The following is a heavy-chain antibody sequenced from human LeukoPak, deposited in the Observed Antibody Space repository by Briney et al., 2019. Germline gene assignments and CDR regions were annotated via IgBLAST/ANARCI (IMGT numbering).Heavy chain of an antibody. CDR1: GGSISSYY. J-gene: IGHJ4*02. Sequence: SETLSLTCNVSGGSISSYYWSWIRQPAGKGLEWIGRVYSSGSTNYNSSLKSRVTMSVDASKNQFSLNLTSVTAADTAVYYCAREAPPLRYFDYWGQGTLVTVSS. V-gene: IGHV4-4*07. CDR3: AREAPPLRYFDY. CDR2: VYSSGST.